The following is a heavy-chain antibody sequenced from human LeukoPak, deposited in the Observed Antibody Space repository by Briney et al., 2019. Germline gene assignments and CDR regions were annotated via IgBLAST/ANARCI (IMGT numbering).Heavy chain of an antibody. J-gene: IGHJ4*02. Sequence: GGSLRLSCAASGFTFGSYAMDWVRQAPGKGLEWVAVISYDGSNKYYADSVKGRFTISRDNSKNTLYLQMNSLRAEDTSVYYCARDPLYDSNGYYEYYFDYWGQGTLVTVSS. CDR3: ARDPLYDSNGYYEYYFDY. V-gene: IGHV3-30-3*01. CDR2: ISYDGSNK. D-gene: IGHD3-22*01. CDR1: GFTFGSYA.